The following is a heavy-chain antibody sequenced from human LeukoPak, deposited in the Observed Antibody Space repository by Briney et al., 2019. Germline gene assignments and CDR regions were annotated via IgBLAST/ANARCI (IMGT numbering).Heavy chain of an antibody. Sequence: PGRSLRLSCATSGFTFSTYAMSWVRQAPGKGLEWVSSISGSGRNTYSADSVKGRFTISRDNSKNTLNLQMSSLRAEDTAVYYCAKDSALSAASYYFDNWGQGTLVTVSS. J-gene: IGHJ4*02. D-gene: IGHD6-13*01. CDR1: GFTFSTYA. CDR2: ISGSGRNT. CDR3: AKDSALSAASYYFDN. V-gene: IGHV3-23*01.